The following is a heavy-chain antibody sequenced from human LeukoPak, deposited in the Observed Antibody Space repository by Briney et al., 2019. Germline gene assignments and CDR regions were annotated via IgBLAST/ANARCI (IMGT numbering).Heavy chain of an antibody. J-gene: IGHJ3*01. CDR3: AAEAAYYYDSRDAFDV. CDR2: IVVGSGNT. CDR1: GFTFTSSA. D-gene: IGHD3-22*01. Sequence: SVKVSCKASGFTFTSSAVQWVRQARGQRLEWIGWIVVGSGNTNNAQKFQERVTITRDISTSLVYMELRSLRSEDTAVYYCAAEAAYYYDSRDAFDVWGQGTMVTVSS. V-gene: IGHV1-58*01.